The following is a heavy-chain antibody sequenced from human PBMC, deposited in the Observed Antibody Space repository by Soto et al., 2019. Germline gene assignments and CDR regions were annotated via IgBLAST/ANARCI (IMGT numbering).Heavy chain of an antibody. Sequence: LSLTCAVSGGSISSGGYSWSWIRQPPGKGLEWIGYIYHSGSTYYNPSLKSRVTISVDRSKNQFSLKLSSVTAADTAVYYCARDSGSYGGFDYWGQGTLVTVSS. J-gene: IGHJ4*02. D-gene: IGHD1-26*01. CDR2: IYHSGST. CDR3: ARDSGSYGGFDY. V-gene: IGHV4-30-2*01. CDR1: GGSISSGGYS.